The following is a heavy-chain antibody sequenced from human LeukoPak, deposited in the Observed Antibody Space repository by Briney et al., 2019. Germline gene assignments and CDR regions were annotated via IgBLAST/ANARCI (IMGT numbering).Heavy chain of an antibody. CDR1: GFTFSSYE. CDR3: ARQEYSSGWSRGWFDP. D-gene: IGHD6-19*01. CDR2: ISSSGSTI. Sequence: PGGSLRLSCAASGFTFSSYEMNWVRQAPGKGLEWVSYISSSGSTIYYADSVKGRFTISRDNAKNSLYLQMNSLRAEDTAVYYCARQEYSSGWSRGWFDPWGQGTLVTVSS. V-gene: IGHV3-48*03. J-gene: IGHJ5*02.